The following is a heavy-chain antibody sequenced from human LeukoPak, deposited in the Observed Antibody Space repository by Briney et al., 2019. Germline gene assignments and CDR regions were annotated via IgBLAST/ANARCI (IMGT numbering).Heavy chain of an antibody. CDR2: ITSSGSTI. CDR1: GLTFISYE. J-gene: IGHJ3*02. Sequence: PGGSLRLSCAASGLTFISYEMNWVRQAPGKGLEWVSYITSSGSTIYYADSVKGRFTISRDNAKNSLYLQMNSLRAEDTAVYYSSNEGPYCGGDCDPGAFDIWGQGTMVTVSS. CDR3: SNEGPYCGGDCDPGAFDI. D-gene: IGHD2-21*02. V-gene: IGHV3-48*03.